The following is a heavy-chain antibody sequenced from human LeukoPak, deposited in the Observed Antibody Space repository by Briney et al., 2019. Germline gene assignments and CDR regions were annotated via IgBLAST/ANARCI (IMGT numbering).Heavy chain of an antibody. D-gene: IGHD3-10*01. CDR3: ARLCALVRGVPYFDY. CDR2: IYYSGST. J-gene: IGHJ4*02. Sequence: SETLSLTCTVSGGSISSGSYYWSWIRQPPGKGLEWIGSIYYSGSTYYNPSFKSRVTISVDTSKNQFSLKLSSVTATDTAVYYCARLCALVRGVPYFDYWGQGTLVTVSS. V-gene: IGHV4-39*01. CDR1: GGSISSGSYY.